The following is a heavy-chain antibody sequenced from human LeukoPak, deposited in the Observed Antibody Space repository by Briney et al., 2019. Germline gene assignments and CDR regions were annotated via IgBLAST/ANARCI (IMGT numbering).Heavy chain of an antibody. D-gene: IGHD2-15*01. Sequence: PSETLSLTCIVSGFSISSDDCWGWIRQPPGKGLEWIRSISNRGSPYYNPSLKSRVTMSVDTPNNHFSLRLSSVTAADTAVYYCVRDGGFYYMDSPNSWFDPCGQGTLVTVSS. CDR2: ISNRGSP. CDR3: VRDGGFYYMDSPNSWFDP. CDR1: GFSISSDDC. J-gene: IGHJ5*02. V-gene: IGHV4-38-2*02.